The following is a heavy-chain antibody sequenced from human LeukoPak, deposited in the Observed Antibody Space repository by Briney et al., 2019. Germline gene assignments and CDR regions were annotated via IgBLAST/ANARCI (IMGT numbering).Heavy chain of an antibody. J-gene: IGHJ4*02. D-gene: IGHD4-17*01. CDR1: GFTFSSYG. CDR3: ARDGANYLDYGDLTFDY. Sequence: GRSLRLSCAASGFTFSSYGMHWVRQAPGKGLEWVAVIWYDGSNKYYADSVKGRFTISRDNSKNTLYLQMNSMRAEDTAVYYCARDGANYLDYGDLTFDYWGQGTLVTVSS. CDR2: IWYDGSNK. V-gene: IGHV3-33*01.